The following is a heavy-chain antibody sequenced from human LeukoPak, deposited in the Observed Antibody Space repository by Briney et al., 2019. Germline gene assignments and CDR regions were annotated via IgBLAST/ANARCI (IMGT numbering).Heavy chain of an antibody. J-gene: IGHJ5*02. CDR1: GFTFSSYS. Sequence: GGSLRLSCAASGFTFSSYSMNWVRQAPGKGLEWVSSISSSSSYIYYADSVKGRFTISRDNAKNSLYLQMNRLRAEDTAVYYCARVDYTEGGWFDPWGQGTLVTVSS. D-gene: IGHD3-3*01. V-gene: IGHV3-21*01. CDR3: ARVDYTEGGWFDP. CDR2: ISSSSSYI.